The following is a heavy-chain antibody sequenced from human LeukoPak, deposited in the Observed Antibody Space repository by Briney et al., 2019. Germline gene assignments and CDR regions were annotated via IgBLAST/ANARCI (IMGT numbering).Heavy chain of an antibody. CDR2: IYYSGST. J-gene: IGHJ5*02. Sequence: SETLSLTCTVSGGSISSHYWSWIRQPPGKGLEWIGYIYYSGSTNYNPSLKSRVTISVDTSKNQFSLKLSSVTAADTAVYYCAREGYYGFWSGYSTNWFDPWGQGTLVTVSS. V-gene: IGHV4-59*11. D-gene: IGHD3-3*01. CDR1: GGSISSHY. CDR3: AREGYYGFWSGYSTNWFDP.